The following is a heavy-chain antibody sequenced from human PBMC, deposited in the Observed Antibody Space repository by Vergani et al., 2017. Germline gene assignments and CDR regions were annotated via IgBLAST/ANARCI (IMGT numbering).Heavy chain of an antibody. Sequence: QVQLVQSGAEVKKPGASVKVSCKASGYTFSSYGISWVRQAPGQGLEWMGWISAYNGNTNYAQKVQGRVTMTTDTSTSTAYMELRSLRSDDTAVYYCARDELPYSSSSGNWFDPWGQGSLVTVSS. V-gene: IGHV1-18*04. J-gene: IGHJ5*02. CDR1: GYTFSSYG. CDR3: ARDELPYSSSSGNWFDP. D-gene: IGHD6-6*01. CDR2: ISAYNGNT.